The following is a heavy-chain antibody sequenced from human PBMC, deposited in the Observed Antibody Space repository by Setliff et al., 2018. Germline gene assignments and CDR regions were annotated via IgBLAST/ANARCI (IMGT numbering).Heavy chain of an antibody. D-gene: IGHD2-15*01. CDR3: ARNCSGSGCYAGLES. V-gene: IGHV3-33*08. CDR2: IWDDGGNK. J-gene: IGHJ4*02. Sequence: HPGGSLRLSCAASGFTFSTYRMHWVRQAPGKGLEWVAVIWDDGGNKYHADSVKGRFTISRDNSKNTLYLQMNSLRPEDTAVYYCARNCSGSGCYAGLESWGQGTPVTVSS. CDR1: GFTFSTYR.